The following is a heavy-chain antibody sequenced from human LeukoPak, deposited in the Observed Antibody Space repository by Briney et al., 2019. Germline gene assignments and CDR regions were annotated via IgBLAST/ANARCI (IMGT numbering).Heavy chain of an antibody. CDR3: ARRATGPYLDAFDI. J-gene: IGHJ3*02. Sequence: SETLSLTCTVSGGSISSYYWSWIRQPAGKGLEWIGRIYTSGSTNYNPSLKSRVTISVDTSKNQFSLKLNSVTAADTAVYYCARRATGPYLDAFDIWGQGTMVTVSS. CDR1: GGSISSYY. V-gene: IGHV4-4*07. CDR2: IYTSGST.